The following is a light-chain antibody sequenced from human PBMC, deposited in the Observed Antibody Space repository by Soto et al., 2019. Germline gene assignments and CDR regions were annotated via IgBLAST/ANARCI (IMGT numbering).Light chain of an antibody. J-gene: IGLJ2*01. CDR2: DVT. Sequence: QSVLTQPASVSGSPGQSITISCKGTSSDDGGYDYVSWYQQHPGKAPKVMIDDVTNRPSGVSNRCSGSQSGNTPSLTISGLQPEDEAEYYCNSNTSSSTLVVFGGGTRLTGL. V-gene: IGLV2-14*01. CDR3: NSNTSSSTLVV. CDR1: SSDDGGYDY.